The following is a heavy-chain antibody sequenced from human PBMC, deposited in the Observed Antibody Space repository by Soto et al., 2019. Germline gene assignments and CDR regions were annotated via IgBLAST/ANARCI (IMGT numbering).Heavy chain of an antibody. CDR1: GGSFSGYY. V-gene: IGHV4-34*01. J-gene: IGHJ4*02. CDR2: INHSGST. D-gene: IGHD3-10*01. CDR3: ATQKRGEWGRGPFDY. Sequence: SETLSLTCAVYGGSFSGYYWSWIRQPPGKGLEWIGEINHSGSTNYNPSLKSRVTISVDTSKNQFSLKLSSVTAADTAVYYCATQKRGEWGRGPFDYWGQGTLVTVSS.